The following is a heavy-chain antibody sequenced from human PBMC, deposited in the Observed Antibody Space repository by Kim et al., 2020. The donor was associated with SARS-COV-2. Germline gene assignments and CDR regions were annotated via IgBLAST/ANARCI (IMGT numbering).Heavy chain of an antibody. CDR2: IYYSGST. Sequence: SETLSLTCTVSGGSISSSSYYWGWIRQPPGKGLEWIGSIYYSGSTYYNPSLKSRVTISVDTSKNQFSLKLSSVTAADTAVYYCARQCWVHPSTGYNWFDPWRRGTLLSLSS. J-gene: IGHJ5*02. CDR3: ARQCWVHPSTGYNWFDP. V-gene: IGHV4-39*01. CDR1: GGSISSSSYY. D-gene: IGHD4-17*01.